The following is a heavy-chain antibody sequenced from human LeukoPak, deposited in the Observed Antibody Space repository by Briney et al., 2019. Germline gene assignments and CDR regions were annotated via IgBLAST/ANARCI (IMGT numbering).Heavy chain of an antibody. Sequence: GESLKISCKGSGYSFTSYWIGWVRQMPGKGLEWMGIIYPGDSDTRYSPSFQGQVTISADKSISTAYLQWSSLKASDTAMYYCARPRGMMSAFDAFDIWGQGTMVTVSS. CDR3: ARPRGMMSAFDAFDI. J-gene: IGHJ3*02. V-gene: IGHV5-51*01. D-gene: IGHD3-16*01. CDR2: IYPGDSDT. CDR1: GYSFTSYW.